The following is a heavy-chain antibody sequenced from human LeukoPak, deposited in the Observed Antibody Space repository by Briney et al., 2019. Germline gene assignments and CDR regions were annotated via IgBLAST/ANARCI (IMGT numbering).Heavy chain of an antibody. Sequence: PSGTLSLTCTFSGGSISPYYWSWIRQAPGKGLEWIGYISYSGSPNYNPSLKSRVTISVETSKNQFSLRLSSVTAADTAVYYCARDGTAYWYFDLWGRGTLVTVSS. D-gene: IGHD2-21*02. J-gene: IGHJ2*01. V-gene: IGHV4-59*01. CDR3: ARDGTAYWYFDL. CDR1: GGSISPYY. CDR2: ISYSGSP.